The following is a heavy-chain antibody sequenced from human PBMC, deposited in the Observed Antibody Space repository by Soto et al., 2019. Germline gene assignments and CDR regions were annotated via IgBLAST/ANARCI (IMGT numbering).Heavy chain of an antibody. CDR2: IYPSCTT. CDR1: GGSVSSDGYY. CDR3: ASTAFRDFWTVV. D-gene: IGHD3-3*01. V-gene: IGHV4-31*03. Sequence: TRSRTCTVSGGSVSSDGYYRTWIRQFPGKGLEWIGYIYPSCTTYHNPSLKNRASISLDTSKNQISLNLKSVTAAATAVYYCASTAFRDFWTVVWV. J-gene: IGHJ6*03.